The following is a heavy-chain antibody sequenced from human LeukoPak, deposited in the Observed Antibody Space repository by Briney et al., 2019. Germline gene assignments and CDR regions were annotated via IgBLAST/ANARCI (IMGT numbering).Heavy chain of an antibody. D-gene: IGHD4-17*01. CDR2: ISWNSGSI. V-gene: IGHV3-9*01. Sequence: GGSLRLSCAASGFTFDDYAMHWVRHAPGKGLEWVSGISWNSGSIGYADSVKGRFTISRDNAKNSLYLQMNSLRAEDTALYYCAKDGYGDYEGPGESWGQGTLVTVSS. J-gene: IGHJ4*02. CDR3: AKDGYGDYEGPGES. CDR1: GFTFDDYA.